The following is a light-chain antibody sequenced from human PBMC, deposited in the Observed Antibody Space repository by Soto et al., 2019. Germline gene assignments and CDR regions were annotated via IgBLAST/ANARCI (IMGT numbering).Light chain of an antibody. J-gene: IGLJ1*01. CDR2: SNN. Sequence: QSLLTQPPSASGTPGQRVTSSCSGSSSNIGSNSVYWYQQLPGTAPKLLIYSNNQRPSGVPDRFSGSKSGTSASLAISGLRSEDEADYYCAAWDDSLSGHYVFGTGTKVTVL. CDR1: SSNIGSNS. CDR3: AAWDDSLSGHYV. V-gene: IGLV1-47*02.